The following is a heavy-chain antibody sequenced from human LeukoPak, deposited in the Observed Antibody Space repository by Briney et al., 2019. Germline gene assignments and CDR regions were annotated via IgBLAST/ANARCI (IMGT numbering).Heavy chain of an antibody. V-gene: IGHV3-72*01. J-gene: IGHJ3*02. Sequence: HPGGSLRLSCAASGFTVSDHCMDWVRQAPGKGLEWVGRTGNKANSHTTEYAASAKGRFTISRDDSKNSLYLQMNSLKSEDTAVYYCARGYSGNSWYAFDIWGQGTMVTVSS. CDR1: GFTVSDHC. CDR2: TGNKANSHTT. D-gene: IGHD1-26*01. CDR3: ARGYSGNSWYAFDI.